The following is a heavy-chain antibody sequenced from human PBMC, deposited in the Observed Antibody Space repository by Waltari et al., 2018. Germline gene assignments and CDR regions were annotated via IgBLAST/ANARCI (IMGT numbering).Heavy chain of an antibody. CDR1: GASIRSSSYY. Sequence: QLQLQESGPGLVKPSETLSLTCTVSGASIRSSSYYWGWIRQPPGKGLEWIGGIYYSGSTYYNPSLKSRVTISVDTSKNQFSLKLSSVTAADTAVYYCARHRTIAVPDYWGQGTLVTVSS. J-gene: IGHJ4*02. D-gene: IGHD6-19*01. CDR2: IYYSGST. V-gene: IGHV4-39*01. CDR3: ARHRTIAVPDY.